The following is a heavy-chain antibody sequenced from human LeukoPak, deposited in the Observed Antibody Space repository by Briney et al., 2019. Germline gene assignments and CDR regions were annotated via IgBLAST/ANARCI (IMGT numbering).Heavy chain of an antibody. CDR3: VKDSSSWYAFDY. V-gene: IGHV3-64D*06. CDR1: GFTFSTYS. J-gene: IGHJ4*02. D-gene: IGHD2-2*01. Sequence: GVSLRLSCSASGFTFSTYSMHWVRQAPGEGLQYVSGISSDGGTTYYADSVRGRFTISRDNSKNTLYLQMSSLRPEDTAVYYCVKDSSSWYAFDYWGQGTLVTVSS. CDR2: ISSDGGTT.